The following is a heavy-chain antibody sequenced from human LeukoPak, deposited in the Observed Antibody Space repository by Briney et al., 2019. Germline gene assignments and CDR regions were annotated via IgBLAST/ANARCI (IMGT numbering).Heavy chain of an antibody. CDR3: AGGGRIGSFDY. CDR1: GYTFTSYG. CDR2: IIPILGIA. Sequence: SVKVSCKASGYTFTSYGISWVRQAPGQGLEWMGRIIPILGIANYAQKFQGRVTITADKSTSTAYMELSSLRSEDTAVYYCAGGGRIGSFDYWGQGTLVTVSS. D-gene: IGHD2-15*01. V-gene: IGHV1-69*04. J-gene: IGHJ4*02.